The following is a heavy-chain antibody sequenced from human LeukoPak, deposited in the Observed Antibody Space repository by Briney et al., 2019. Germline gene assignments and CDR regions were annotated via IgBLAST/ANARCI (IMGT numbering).Heavy chain of an antibody. Sequence: GGSLRLSCAGSGFTVFNNYMSWVRQAPGKGLEWVSVIYSGGSTYYADSVKGRFTISRDNSKNTLYVQMSSLRAEDTAVYYCARSNNGGWGYCDYWGQGSLVTVSS. J-gene: IGHJ4*02. CDR1: GFTVFNNY. D-gene: IGHD3-16*01. CDR3: ARSNNGGWGYCDY. CDR2: IYSGGST. V-gene: IGHV3-66*01.